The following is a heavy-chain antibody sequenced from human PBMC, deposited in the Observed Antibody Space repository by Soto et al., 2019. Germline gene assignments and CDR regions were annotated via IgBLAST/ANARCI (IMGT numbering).Heavy chain of an antibody. J-gene: IGHJ4*02. CDR3: ARHKEGSWYPLDY. CDR2: IWYDGSNK. D-gene: IGHD6-13*01. CDR1: GFSFSSYG. Sequence: GGSLRLSCAASGFSFSSYGMHWVRQAPGKGLEWVAVIWYDGSNKHYADSVKGRFTISRDNSKKTLYLQMNSLRAEDTAMYYCARHKEGSWYPLDYWGQGTLVTVSS. V-gene: IGHV3-33*01.